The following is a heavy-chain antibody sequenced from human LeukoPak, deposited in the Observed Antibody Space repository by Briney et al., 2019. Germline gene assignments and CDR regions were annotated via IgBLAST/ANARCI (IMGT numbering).Heavy chain of an antibody. D-gene: IGHD1-26*01. V-gene: IGHV3-30*18. CDR3: AKYPGGFTGIVNYYHMDV. J-gene: IGHJ6*03. Sequence: PGRSLRLSCVASGFTFNNYGMHWVRQAPGKGLEWVAVISYDGSNKYYTDSVKGRFTISRDNSKNTLFLQMKSLRAEDTALYYCAKYPGGFTGIVNYYHMDVWGKGTTVTVSS. CDR1: GFTFNNYG. CDR2: ISYDGSNK.